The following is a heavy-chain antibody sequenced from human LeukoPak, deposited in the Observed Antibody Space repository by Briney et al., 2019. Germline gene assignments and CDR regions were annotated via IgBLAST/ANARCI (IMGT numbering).Heavy chain of an antibody. CDR1: GFSFSHHE. D-gene: IGHD3-22*01. CDR3: VRAGYYEIHDAFDI. V-gene: IGHV3-48*03. Sequence: GGSLRLSCAPSGFSFSHHEMNWVRQAPGKGLEWVSYVSSSGSVVHYADSVKGRFTISRDNAQNSLYLQMNSLRAEDTAVYYCVRAGYYEIHDAFDIWGQGTMVSVSS. CDR2: VSSSGSVV. J-gene: IGHJ3*02.